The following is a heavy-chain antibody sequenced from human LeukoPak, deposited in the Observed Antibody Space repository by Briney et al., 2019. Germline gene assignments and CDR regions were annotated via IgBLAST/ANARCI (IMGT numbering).Heavy chain of an antibody. CDR3: ASPQQC. CDR1: GFTFSSYA. V-gene: IGHV3-30-3*01. Sequence: PGGSLRLSCAASGFTFSSYAMHWVRQAPGKGLEWVAVISYDGSNKYYADSVKGRFTISRDNSKNTLYLQMNSLRAEDTAVYYCASPQQCWGQGTLVTVSS. D-gene: IGHD6-19*01. J-gene: IGHJ4*02. CDR2: ISYDGSNK.